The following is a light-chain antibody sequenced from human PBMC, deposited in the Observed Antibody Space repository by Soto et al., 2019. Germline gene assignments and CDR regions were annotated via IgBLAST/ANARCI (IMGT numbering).Light chain of an antibody. Sequence: DIQMTQSPSSLSASVGDRVTITCQASQDINNYLNWYQQKSGRAPKLLIYDASNLEMGVPSRLSGSGSGTDFTFTISSLQPEDIGTYYCQQYKSLPYTVGQGTKLEIK. J-gene: IGKJ2*01. V-gene: IGKV1-33*01. CDR1: QDINNY. CDR2: DAS. CDR3: QQYKSLPYT.